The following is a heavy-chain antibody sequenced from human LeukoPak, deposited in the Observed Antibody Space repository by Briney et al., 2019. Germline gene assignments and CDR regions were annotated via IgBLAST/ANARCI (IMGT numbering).Heavy chain of an antibody. CDR1: GYTFASHG. J-gene: IGHJ6*03. Sequence: ASVKVSCKASGYTFASHGITWVRQAPGQGLQWMGWISAYNGNTNYAQKLQGRVTMTTDTSTSTAYMELRSLRSDDTAVYYCARDLRLGMGWIYYYYYYMDVWGKGTTVTVSS. D-gene: IGHD3-9*01. CDR2: ISAYNGNT. CDR3: ARDLRLGMGWIYYYYYYMDV. V-gene: IGHV1-18*01.